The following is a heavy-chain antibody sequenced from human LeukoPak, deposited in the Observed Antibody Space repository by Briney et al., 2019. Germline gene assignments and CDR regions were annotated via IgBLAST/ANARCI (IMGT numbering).Heavy chain of an antibody. V-gene: IGHV4-34*01. CDR2: ISHSGST. CDR3: ARGRGDIVVVPAAIGGYYFDY. D-gene: IGHD2-2*02. Sequence: NTSETLSLTCAVYGGSFSGYYWSWIRQPPGKGLEWIGEISHSGSTNYNPSLKSRVTISVDTSKNQFSLKLSSVTAADTAVYYCARGRGDIVVVPAAIGGYYFDYWGQGTLVTVSS. J-gene: IGHJ4*02. CDR1: GGSFSGYY.